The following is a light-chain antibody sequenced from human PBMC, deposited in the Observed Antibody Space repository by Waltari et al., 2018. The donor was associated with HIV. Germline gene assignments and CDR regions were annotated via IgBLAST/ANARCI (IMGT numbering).Light chain of an antibody. J-gene: IGLJ2*01. CDR1: DLGERF. V-gene: IGLV3-1*01. Sequence: SYDLTQPPSLSVSPGQTANITCSGDDLGERFASWYHQKPGQSRILVNYQETNPPSGVTSGVSSANTGNTATLTSSGTQPKDEGDYYCQAWVSISVVFGGGTKLTVL. CDR3: QAWVSISVV. CDR2: QET.